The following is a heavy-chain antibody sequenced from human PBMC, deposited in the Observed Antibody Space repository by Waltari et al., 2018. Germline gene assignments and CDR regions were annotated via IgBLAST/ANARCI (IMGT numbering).Heavy chain of an antibody. Sequence: QVQLVESGGGVVQPGRSLRLSCAASGFTFSSYGMHWVRQAPGKGLEWVAVIWYDGSNKYYADSVKGRFTISRDNSKNTLYLQMNSLRAEDTAMYYCAKDLLWLARTSDAFDIWGQGTMVTVSS. CDR1: GFTFSSYG. CDR3: AKDLLWLARTSDAFDI. V-gene: IGHV3-30*18. J-gene: IGHJ3*02. D-gene: IGHD6-19*01. CDR2: IWYDGSNK.